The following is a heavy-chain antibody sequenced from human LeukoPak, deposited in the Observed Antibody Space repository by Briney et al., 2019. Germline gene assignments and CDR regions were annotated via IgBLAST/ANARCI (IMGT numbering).Heavy chain of an antibody. J-gene: IGHJ6*02. CDR1: GFSFSSYA. CDR3: ARQYSSGWSSYYGLDV. V-gene: IGHV3-30-3*01. Sequence: GRSLRLSCAASGFSFSSYAMHWVRQVPGNGLEWVAALSYFGSNKYYADSVKGRFTISRDNYKNTLYLQMNSLRAEDTAVYYCARQYSSGWSSYYGLDVWGRGTTVTVSS. D-gene: IGHD6-19*01. CDR2: LSYFGSNK.